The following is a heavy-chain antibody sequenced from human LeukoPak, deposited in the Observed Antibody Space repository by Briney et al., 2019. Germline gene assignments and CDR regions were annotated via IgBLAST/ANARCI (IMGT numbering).Heavy chain of an antibody. J-gene: IGHJ4*02. CDR3: AKDQPEAYFDS. CDR2: IRSDGSIE. V-gene: IGHV3-30*02. Sequence: GESMRLSCAASGFTFSSCGMHWVRQAPGKGLEWVAFIRSDGSIEYYTDSVKGRFTISRDNAQNTLYLQMNSLRAEDAALYYCAKDQPEAYFDSWGQGTLVTVSS. CDR1: GFTFSSCG. D-gene: IGHD1-14*01.